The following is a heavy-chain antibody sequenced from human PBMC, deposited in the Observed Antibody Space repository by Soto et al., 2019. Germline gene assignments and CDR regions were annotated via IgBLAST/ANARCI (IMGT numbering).Heavy chain of an antibody. CDR2: IGSKGETYAT. CDR3: SRDDSDWFFN. V-gene: IGHV3-73*02. J-gene: IGHJ4*02. D-gene: IGHD3-9*01. Sequence: EVQLVESGGGLVQPGGSLTLSCAASGFTFGASALHWVRQASGKGLEWLGRIGSKGETYATAYAASVKGRFTISRDDSKNTAYLQMNSLESEDTAVYYCSRDDSDWFFNWGRGTLVTVSS. CDR1: GFTFGASA.